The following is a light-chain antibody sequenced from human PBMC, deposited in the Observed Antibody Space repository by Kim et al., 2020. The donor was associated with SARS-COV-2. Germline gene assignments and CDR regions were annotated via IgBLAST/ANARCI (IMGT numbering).Light chain of an antibody. V-gene: IGLV2-8*01. CDR2: EVS. CDR1: SSDVGGYNY. J-gene: IGLJ2*01. CDR3: SSYAGSNNWV. Sequence: QSGTISCTGTSSDVGGYNYVSWYQQHPGKAPNLMIYEVSKRPSGVPDRFSGSKSGNTASLTVSGLQAEDEADYYCSSYAGSNNWVFGGGTQLTVL.